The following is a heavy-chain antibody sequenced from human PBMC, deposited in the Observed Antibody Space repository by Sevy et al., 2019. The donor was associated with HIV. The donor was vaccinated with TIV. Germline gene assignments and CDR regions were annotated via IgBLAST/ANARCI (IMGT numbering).Heavy chain of an antibody. V-gene: IGHV3-48*02. J-gene: IGHJ4*02. Sequence: GGSLRLSCAASGFTFSSYSMNWVRQAPGKGLEWVSYISSSSSTIYYAASVKGRFTISRDNAKNSLYLQMNSLRDEDTAVYYCARARFLETGTTSGGDYWGQGTLVTVSS. CDR2: ISSSSSTI. CDR3: ARARFLETGTTSGGDY. CDR1: GFTFSSYS. D-gene: IGHD1-1*01.